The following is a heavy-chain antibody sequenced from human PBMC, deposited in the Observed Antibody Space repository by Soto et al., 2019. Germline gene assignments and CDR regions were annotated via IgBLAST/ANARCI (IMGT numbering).Heavy chain of an antibody. CDR1: GGSVSSGSYY. J-gene: IGHJ6*02. D-gene: IGHD2-2*01. CDR2: IYYSGST. V-gene: IGHV4-61*01. Sequence: QVQLQESGPGLVKPSETLSLTCTVSGGSVSSGSYYWSWIRQPPGKGLEWIGYIYYSGSTNYNPSLKSRVTISVDTSKNQCSLKLSSVTAADTAVYYCARGYCSSTSCLFYYYYGMDGWGQGTTVTVSS. CDR3: ARGYCSSTSCLFYYYYGMDG.